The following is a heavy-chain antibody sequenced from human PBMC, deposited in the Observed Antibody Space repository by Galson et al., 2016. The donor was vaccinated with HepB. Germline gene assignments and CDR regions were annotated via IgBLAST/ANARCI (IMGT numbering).Heavy chain of an antibody. V-gene: IGHV3-30*07. CDR3: AKGGGNHYMADF. Sequence: SLRLSCAASGFSFRNYGIIWVRQAPGRGLEWLSCISYDGDDRYYADSVKGRFTVSRDNSRNTVRLQMDTLRPEDTAVYFCAKGGGNHYMADFGGPGTLVTVFS. CDR2: ISYDGDDR. CDR1: GFSFRNYG. D-gene: IGHD1-14*01. J-gene: IGHJ4*02.